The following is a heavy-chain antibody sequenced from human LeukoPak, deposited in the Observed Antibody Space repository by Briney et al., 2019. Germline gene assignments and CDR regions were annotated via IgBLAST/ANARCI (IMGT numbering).Heavy chain of an antibody. CDR1: GFTFSSYS. CDR3: AREYCSGGNCYNDAFDI. CDR2: ISSSSSYI. D-gene: IGHD2-15*01. J-gene: IGHJ3*02. Sequence: GGSLRLSCAASGFTFSSYSMNWVRQAPGKGLEWVSSISSSSSYIYYADSVKGRFTISRDNAKSSLYLQMNSLRAEDTAVYYCAREYCSGGNCYNDAFDIWGQGTMVTVSS. V-gene: IGHV3-21*01.